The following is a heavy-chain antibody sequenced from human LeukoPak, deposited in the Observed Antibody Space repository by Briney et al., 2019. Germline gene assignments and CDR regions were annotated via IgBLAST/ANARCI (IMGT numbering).Heavy chain of an antibody. J-gene: IGHJ4*02. Sequence: GGSLRLSCAASGFTVSSNYMSWVRQAPGKGLEWVSAISGSGGSTYYADSVKGRFTISRDNSKNTLYLQMNSLRAEDTAVYYCAKGDTIFGVVIYYWGQGTLVTVSS. CDR1: GFTVSSNY. V-gene: IGHV3-23*01. CDR3: AKGDTIFGVVIYY. CDR2: ISGSGGST. D-gene: IGHD3-3*01.